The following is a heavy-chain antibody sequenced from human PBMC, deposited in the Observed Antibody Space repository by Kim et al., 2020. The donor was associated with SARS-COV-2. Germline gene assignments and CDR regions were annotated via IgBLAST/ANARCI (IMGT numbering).Heavy chain of an antibody. Sequence: YYNPSLKGRVTISVDTSKNQFSLKLSSVTAADTAVYYCARGGYGDYGFDPWGQGTLVTVSS. CDR3: ARGGYGDYGFDP. J-gene: IGHJ5*02. D-gene: IGHD4-17*01. V-gene: IGHV4-31*02.